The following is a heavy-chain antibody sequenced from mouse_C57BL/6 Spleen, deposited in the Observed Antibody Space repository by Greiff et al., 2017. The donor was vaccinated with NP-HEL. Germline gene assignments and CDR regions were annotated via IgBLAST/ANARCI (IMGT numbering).Heavy chain of an antibody. CDR2: ISDGGSYT. V-gene: IGHV5-4*01. Sequence: EVQRVESGGGLVKPGGSLKLSCAASGFTFSSYAMSWVRQTPEKRLEWVATISDGGSYTYYPDNVQGRFTISRDNSKNNLYLQMSQLKSEDTAMYYCARLRGYYPFFDYWGQGTTLTVSS. J-gene: IGHJ2*01. D-gene: IGHD2-3*01. CDR1: GFTFSSYA. CDR3: ARLRGYYPFFDY.